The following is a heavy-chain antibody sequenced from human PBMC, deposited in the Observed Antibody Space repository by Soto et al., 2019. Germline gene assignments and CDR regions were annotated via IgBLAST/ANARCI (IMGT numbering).Heavy chain of an antibody. J-gene: IGHJ4*02. CDR3: ARFSRPQFGGGVSCTGTVLAF. CDR2: INHSGST. V-gene: IGHV4-34*01. Sequence: SETLSLTCAVYGGSFSVSFWSWIRQPPGKGLEWIGEINHSGSTNYNPSLKSRVTISVDTSKNQFSLKLSSVTAADTAVYYCARFSRPQFGGGVSCTGTVLAFWGKGTLDPGS. CDR1: GGSFSVSF. D-gene: IGHD2-8*02.